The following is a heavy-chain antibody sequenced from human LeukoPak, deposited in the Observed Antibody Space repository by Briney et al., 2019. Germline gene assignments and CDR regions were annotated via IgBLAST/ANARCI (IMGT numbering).Heavy chain of an antibody. D-gene: IGHD3-22*01. Sequence: GASVKVSCKASEYTFTGYYVHWVRQAPGQGLEWMGWINPNGGGTNYAQKFQGRVTMTRDTSIGTVYMELSRLRSDDRAVYYCARDDRNFGYYGFLVYCGQGTLVTVSS. J-gene: IGHJ4*02. CDR2: INPNGGGT. CDR3: ARDDRNFGYYGFLVY. V-gene: IGHV1-2*02. CDR1: EYTFTGYY.